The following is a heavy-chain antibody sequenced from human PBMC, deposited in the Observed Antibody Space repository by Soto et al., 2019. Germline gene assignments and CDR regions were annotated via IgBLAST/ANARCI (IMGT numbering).Heavy chain of an antibody. CDR1: GFTFGYSA. Sequence: GGSLRLSCTASGFTFGYSAMSWVRQAPGKGLEWVGFIRSKGYGGTTEYAASVNGRFTISSDDSKSIVYLQMNSLTTEDTAVYYCVRAELEMQLLPDFDYWGQGTLVTVSS. D-gene: IGHD2-15*01. V-gene: IGHV3-49*04. CDR2: IRSKGYGGTT. J-gene: IGHJ4*02. CDR3: VRAELEMQLLPDFDY.